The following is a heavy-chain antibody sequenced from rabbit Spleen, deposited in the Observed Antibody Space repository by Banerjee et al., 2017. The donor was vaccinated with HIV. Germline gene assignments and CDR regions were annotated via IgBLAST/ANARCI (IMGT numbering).Heavy chain of an antibody. CDR2: INAITGKA. CDR1: GFSFSDKAV. CDR3: ARDTGSSFSSYGMDL. V-gene: IGHV1S45*01. D-gene: IGHD8-1*01. J-gene: IGHJ6*01. Sequence: QEQLVESGGDLVKPGGSLKLSCTASGFSFSDKAVMCWVRQASGKGLEWIACINAITGKAVYASWAKGRFTFSKTSSTTVTLQMTSLTAADTATYFCARDTGSSFSSYGMDLWGPGTLVTVS.